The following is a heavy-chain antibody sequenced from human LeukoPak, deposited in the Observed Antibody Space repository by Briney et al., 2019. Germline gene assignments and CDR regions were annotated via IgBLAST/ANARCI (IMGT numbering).Heavy chain of an antibody. J-gene: IGHJ4*02. CDR1: GGSISSGGYY. D-gene: IGHD3-3*01. Sequence: PSETLSLTCTVSGGSISSGGYYWSWIRQPPGKGLEWIGEINHSGSTNYNPSLKSRVTISVDKSKNQFSLKLSSVTAADTAVYYCARVMKVRRFLEWLLFFDYWGQGTLVTVSS. CDR2: INHSGST. CDR3: ARVMKVRRFLEWLLFFDY. V-gene: IGHV4-39*07.